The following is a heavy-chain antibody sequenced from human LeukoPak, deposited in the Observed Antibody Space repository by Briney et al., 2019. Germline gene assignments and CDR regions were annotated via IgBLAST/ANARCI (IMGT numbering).Heavy chain of an antibody. Sequence: ASVKVSCKVSGYTLTELSMHWVRQAPGKGLEWMGGFDPEDGETIYAQKFQGRVTMTEDTSTDTAYMELSSLRSEDTAVYYCATKAWDPPSVRSVYFQHWGQGTLVTVSS. CDR1: GYTLTELS. CDR3: ATKAWDPPSVRSVYFQH. CDR2: FDPEDGET. D-gene: IGHD1-26*01. J-gene: IGHJ1*01. V-gene: IGHV1-24*01.